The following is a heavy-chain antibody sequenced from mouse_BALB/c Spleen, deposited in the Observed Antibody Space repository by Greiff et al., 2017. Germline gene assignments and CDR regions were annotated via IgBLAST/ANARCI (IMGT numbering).Heavy chain of an antibody. CDR1: GFSLTSYG. V-gene: IGHV2-2*02. D-gene: IGHD1-1*01. Sequence: VKLVESGPGLVQPSQSLSITCTVSGFSLTSYGVHWVRQSPGKGLEWLGVIWSGGSTDYNAAFISRLSISKDNSKSQVFFKMNSLQANDTAIYYCARTGYYYGSRTYYAMDYWGQGTSVTVSS. CDR3: ARTGYYYGSRTYYAMDY. CDR2: IWSGGST. J-gene: IGHJ4*01.